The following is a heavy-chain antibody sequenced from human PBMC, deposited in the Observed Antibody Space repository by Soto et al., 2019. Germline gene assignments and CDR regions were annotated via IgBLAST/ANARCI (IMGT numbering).Heavy chain of an antibody. V-gene: IGHV3-23*01. Sequence: TGGSLRLSCAASGFTFSSYAMSWVRQAPGKGLEWVSAIRGSGGITYYADSVKGRFTISRDNSKNTLYLQMNSLRAEDTAVYYCARVVITFGGVTPYGMDVWGQGTTVTVSS. CDR3: ARVVITFGGVTPYGMDV. D-gene: IGHD3-16*01. CDR1: GFTFSSYA. CDR2: IRGSGGIT. J-gene: IGHJ6*02.